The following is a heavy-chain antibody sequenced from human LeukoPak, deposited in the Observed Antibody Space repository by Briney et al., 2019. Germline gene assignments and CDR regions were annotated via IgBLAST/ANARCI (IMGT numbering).Heavy chain of an antibody. Sequence: TGGSLRLSCAASGFTFSSYSMNWVRQAPGKGLEWVANIKQDGSEKYYVDSVKGRFTISRDNAKNSLYLQMNSLRAEDTVVYYCAREGEITIFGVATGGQGTLVTVSS. CDR3: AREGEITIFGVAT. J-gene: IGHJ4*02. D-gene: IGHD3-3*01. V-gene: IGHV3-7*01. CDR2: IKQDGSEK. CDR1: GFTFSSYS.